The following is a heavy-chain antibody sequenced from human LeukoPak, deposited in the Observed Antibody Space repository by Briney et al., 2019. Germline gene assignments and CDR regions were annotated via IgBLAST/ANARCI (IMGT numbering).Heavy chain of an antibody. CDR1: GGSISSSSYY. J-gene: IGHJ4*02. Sequence: SETLSLTCTVSGGSISSSSYYWGWIRQPPGKGLEWIGSIYYSGSTYYNPSLKSRVTISVDTSKNQFSLKLSSVTAADTAVYYCADDSSGYHDYWGQGTLVTVSS. CDR2: IYYSGST. CDR3: ADDSSGYHDY. D-gene: IGHD3-22*01. V-gene: IGHV4-39*01.